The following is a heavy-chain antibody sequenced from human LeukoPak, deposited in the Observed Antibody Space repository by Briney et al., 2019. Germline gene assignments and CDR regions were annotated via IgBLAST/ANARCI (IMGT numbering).Heavy chain of an antibody. Sequence: SETLSLTCAVYGWSFSSYYWSWIRQPPGKGLEWIGEINHSGSTNYNPSLKSPVTISVDTSKNQFSLKLSSVTAADTAVYYCARSRGNYGSGTLRNYFDYWGQGTLVTVSS. J-gene: IGHJ4*02. V-gene: IGHV4-34*01. CDR2: INHSGST. D-gene: IGHD3-10*01. CDR3: ARSRGNYGSGTLRNYFDY. CDR1: GWSFSSYY.